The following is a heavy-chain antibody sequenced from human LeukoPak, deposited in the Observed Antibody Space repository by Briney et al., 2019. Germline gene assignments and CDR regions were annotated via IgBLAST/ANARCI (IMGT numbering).Heavy chain of an antibody. CDR2: IIPIFGTA. D-gene: IGHD2-2*02. CDR1: GGTFSSYA. CDR3: AKNVVVPAAIWGGNWFDP. V-gene: IGHV1-69*06. Sequence: SVKVSCKASGGTFSSYAISWVRQAPGQGLEWMGGIIPIFGTANYAQKFQGRVTITADKSTSTAYMELSSLRSEDTAVYYCAKNVVVPAAIWGGNWFDPWGQGTLVTVSS. J-gene: IGHJ5*02.